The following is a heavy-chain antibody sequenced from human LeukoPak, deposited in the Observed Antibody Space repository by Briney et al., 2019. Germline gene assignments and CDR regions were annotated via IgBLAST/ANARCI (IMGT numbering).Heavy chain of an antibody. CDR3: AVGLHSGQFACDI. D-gene: IGHD5-24*01. V-gene: IGHV4-38-2*01. CDR1: GYSISRGSY. Sequence: SETLSLTCAVSGYSISRGSYWGWIRQPPGKGLEWIGSVYHSGSAYYNPSLKSRVTISMDTSKNQFSLKLTSVTAADTAVYCCAVGLHSGQFACDIWGQGTMVTVSS. CDR2: VYHSGSA. J-gene: IGHJ3*02.